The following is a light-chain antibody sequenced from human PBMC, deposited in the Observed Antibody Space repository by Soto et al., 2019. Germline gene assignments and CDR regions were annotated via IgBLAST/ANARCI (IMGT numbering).Light chain of an antibody. V-gene: IGKV3-20*01. CDR1: QSVSSSY. Sequence: EIVLTQSPGTLSLSPGERATLSCRASQSVSSSYLAWYQQKPGQAPRLLIYGASSRATGIPDRFSGCGSGTDFPLTISGLEPEDFAVYYCQQYGSSPTFVQGTRLEIK. J-gene: IGKJ5*01. CDR3: QQYGSSPT. CDR2: GAS.